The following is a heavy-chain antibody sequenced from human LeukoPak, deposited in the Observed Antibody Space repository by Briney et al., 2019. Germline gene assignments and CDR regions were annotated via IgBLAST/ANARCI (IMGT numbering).Heavy chain of an antibody. CDR2: INPSGSST. D-gene: IGHD1-26*01. Sequence: ASVKVSCKASGYSFTSHYMHWVRQAPGQGLEWLGLINPSGSSTLYAQKFQGRVTMTRDMSTTTDYMELSSLRSDDTAVYYCARGGSYLSAFDIWGQGTMVTVSS. CDR3: ARGGSYLSAFDI. V-gene: IGHV1-46*01. J-gene: IGHJ3*02. CDR1: GYSFTSHY.